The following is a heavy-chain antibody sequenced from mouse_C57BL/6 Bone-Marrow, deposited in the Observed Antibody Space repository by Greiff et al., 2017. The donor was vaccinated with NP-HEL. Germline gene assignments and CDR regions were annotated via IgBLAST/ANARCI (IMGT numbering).Heavy chain of an antibody. Sequence: QVQLQQPGAELVMPGASVKLSCKASGYTFTSYWMHWVKQRPGQGLEWIGEIDPSDSYTNYNQKFKGKSTLTVDKSSSTAYMQLSSLTSEDSAVYYCARRGHYGSPWFAYWGQGTLVTVSA. CDR1: GYTFTSYW. CDR2: IDPSDSYT. D-gene: IGHD1-1*01. V-gene: IGHV1-69*01. J-gene: IGHJ3*01. CDR3: ARRGHYGSPWFAY.